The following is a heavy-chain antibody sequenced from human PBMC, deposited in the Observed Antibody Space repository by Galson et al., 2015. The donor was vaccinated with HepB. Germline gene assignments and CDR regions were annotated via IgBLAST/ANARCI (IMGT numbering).Heavy chain of an antibody. V-gene: IGHV2-5*01. J-gene: IGHJ3*02. D-gene: IGHD2-21*02. CDR3: IHSSDLHHAFDI. Sequence: PALVKPTQTLTLTCTFSGFSLSTTGVDVGWIRQPPGKTLEWLALISGHDDKRYTPSLKSRLTISKDTSKQQVLLTMTNVDPVDTATYYCIHSSDLHHAFDIWGQGTPVIVSS. CDR1: GFSLSTTGVD. CDR2: ISGHDDK.